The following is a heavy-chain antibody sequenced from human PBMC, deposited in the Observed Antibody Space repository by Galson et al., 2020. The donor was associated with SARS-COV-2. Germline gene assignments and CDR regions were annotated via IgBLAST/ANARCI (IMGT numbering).Heavy chain of an antibody. CDR2: IWYDGSNK. V-gene: IGHV3-33*01. J-gene: IGHJ4*02. CDR3: ARDAVVDGYTYYFDY. D-gene: IGHD5-12*01. Sequence: GESLKISCAASGFTFSSYGMHWVRQAPGKGLEWVAVIWYDGSNKYYADSVKGRFTISRDNSKNTLYLQMNSLRAEDTALYYCARDAVVDGYTYYFDYWGQGTLVTVSS. CDR1: GFTFSSYG.